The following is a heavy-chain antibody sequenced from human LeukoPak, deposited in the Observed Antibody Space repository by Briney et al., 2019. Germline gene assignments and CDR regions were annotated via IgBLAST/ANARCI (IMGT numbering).Heavy chain of an antibody. CDR1: GYTFAGYY. CDR2: INPNSGGT. Sequence: GASVKVSCKASGYTFAGYYMHWVRQAPGQGLEWMGWINPNSGGTNYAQNLQGRVTMTRDTSISTAYMELSSLTSDDTAVYYCARGMFTVTTGGFWGQGTLVTVSS. V-gene: IGHV1-2*02. D-gene: IGHD4-17*01. CDR3: ARGMFTVTTGGF. J-gene: IGHJ4*02.